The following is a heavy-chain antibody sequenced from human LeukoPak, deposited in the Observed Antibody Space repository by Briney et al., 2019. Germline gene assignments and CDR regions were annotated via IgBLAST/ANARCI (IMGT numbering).Heavy chain of an antibody. CDR3: ARSLYPIGVDY. V-gene: IGHV4-59*08. CDR2: IYYSGST. Sequence: SETLSLTCTVSGGSISSYYWSWIRQPPGKGLERIGYIYYSGSTNYNPSLKSRVTISVDTSKNQFSLKLSSVTAADTAVYYCARSLYPIGVDYWGQGTLVTVSS. J-gene: IGHJ4*02. CDR1: GGSISSYY. D-gene: IGHD2-2*02.